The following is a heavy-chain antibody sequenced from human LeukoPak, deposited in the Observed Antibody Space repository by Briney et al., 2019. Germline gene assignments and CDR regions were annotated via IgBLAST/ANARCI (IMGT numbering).Heavy chain of an antibody. V-gene: IGHV3-11*03. CDR1: GFTFSDYY. CDR3: ARSPQASGHAYLPVVDY. J-gene: IGHJ4*02. CDR2: ISAGPTYT. D-gene: IGHD2-2*01. Sequence: GGSLRLSCAASGFTFSDYYMSWIRQAPGKGLEWISYISAGPTYTNYADSVKGRFTISRDSTKNSLYLQMNSLREDNTAVYFCARSPQASGHAYLPVVDYWGQGCLVTVS.